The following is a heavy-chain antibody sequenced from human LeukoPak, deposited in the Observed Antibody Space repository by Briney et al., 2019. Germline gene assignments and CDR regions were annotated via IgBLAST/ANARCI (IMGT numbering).Heavy chain of an antibody. CDR1: GGSFSGFY. CDR3: AGLHFAAAEEFGP. D-gene: IGHD6-25*01. CDR2: IYYTGIT. J-gene: IGHJ5*02. V-gene: IGHV4-59*08. Sequence: SETLSLTCTVSGGSFSGFYWGWIRQPPGKGLEWIGYIYYTGITNYNPSLKNRVTISVDRSKNQFSLIPNSATAADTAMYYCAGLHFAAAEEFGPWGPGALVTVSS.